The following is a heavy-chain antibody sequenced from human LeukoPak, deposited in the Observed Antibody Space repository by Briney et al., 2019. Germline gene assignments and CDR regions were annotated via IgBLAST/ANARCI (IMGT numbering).Heavy chain of an antibody. J-gene: IGHJ4*02. CDR2: IDGSGANT. CDR3: AKDLWVGGNYHFDS. Sequence: GGSLRLSCVGSGFSFRSHAMSWIRQAPGKGLEWVSGIDGSGANTHYADSVKGRFTITRDNLKNTLYLQMDSLRVDDTAVYYCAKDLWVGGNYHFDSWGQGTRVTVSS. D-gene: IGHD4-4*01. CDR1: GFSFRSHA. V-gene: IGHV3-23*01.